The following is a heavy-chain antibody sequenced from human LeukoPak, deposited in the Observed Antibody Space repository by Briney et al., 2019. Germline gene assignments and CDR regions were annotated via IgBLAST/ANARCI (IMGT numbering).Heavy chain of an antibody. CDR2: IYYSGST. D-gene: IGHD2-2*01. J-gene: IGHJ4*02. V-gene: IGHV4-39*01. CDR3: ARHVVVPAAQHYDY. Sequence: SETLSLTCTVSGGSISSYYWSWIRQPPGKGLEWIGSIYYSGSTYYNPSLKSRVTISVDTSKNQFSLKLSSVTAADTAVYYCARHVVVPAAQHYDYWGQGTLVTVSS. CDR1: GGSISSYY.